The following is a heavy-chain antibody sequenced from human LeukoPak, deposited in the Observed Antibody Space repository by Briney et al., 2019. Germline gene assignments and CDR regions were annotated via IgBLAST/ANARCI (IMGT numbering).Heavy chain of an antibody. D-gene: IGHD2-2*03. J-gene: IGHJ4*02. CDR2: INSDGSMT. Sequence: GGSLRLSCAASGLSFSDKYMGWLRQPPGKGLEWLSYINSDGSMTKYTASVQGRFTISRDNAKRSLFLQMNNLRANDTARYYCAKGSHGWTFDVWGQGSQVTVSS. CDR1: GLSFSDKY. V-gene: IGHV3-11*01. CDR3: AKGSHGWTFDV.